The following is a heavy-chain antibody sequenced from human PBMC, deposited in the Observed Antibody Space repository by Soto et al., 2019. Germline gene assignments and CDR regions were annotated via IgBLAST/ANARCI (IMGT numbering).Heavy chain of an antibody. CDR2: IVVGSGNT. D-gene: IGHD1-26*01. CDR1: GFTFTSSA. CDR3: AADSGSYSDFDY. Sequence: ASVKVSCKASGFTFTSSAVQWVRQARGQRLEWIGWIVVGSGNTNYAQKFQERVTITRDMSTSTAYMELSSLRSEDTAVYYCAADSGSYSDFDYWGQGTLVTVSS. V-gene: IGHV1-58*01. J-gene: IGHJ4*02.